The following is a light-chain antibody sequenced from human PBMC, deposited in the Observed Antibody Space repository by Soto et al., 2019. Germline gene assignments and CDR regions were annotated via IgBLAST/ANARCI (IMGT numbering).Light chain of an antibody. CDR3: RSFAGGGNPVL. J-gene: IGLJ2*01. CDR1: SSDVGGYNY. V-gene: IGLV2-8*01. CDR2: EVT. Sequence: QSALTQPPSASGSLGQSVTISCTGTSSDVGGYNYVSWHQQHPGKAPKVMIYEVTKRPPGVPDRFSGSKSGNTASLTVSGLLADDEADYYCRSFAGGGNPVLLGGGTKVTVL.